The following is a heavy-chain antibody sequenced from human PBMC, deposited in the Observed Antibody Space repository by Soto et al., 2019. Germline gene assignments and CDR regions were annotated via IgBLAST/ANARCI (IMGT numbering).Heavy chain of an antibody. V-gene: IGHV4-4*07. Sequence: QVQLQESGPGRVKPSETLSLTCSVSGGSITDYSWNWIRQSAGKGLEWIGRISATGKNQGNPSLQSRVTMSLDTSKNQFSLKLTSVTAADTAVYYCAWESGENWSYEAYWGQGTLVTVSS. D-gene: IGHD1-7*01. J-gene: IGHJ4*02. CDR2: ISATGKN. CDR3: AWESGENWSYEAY. CDR1: GGSITDYS.